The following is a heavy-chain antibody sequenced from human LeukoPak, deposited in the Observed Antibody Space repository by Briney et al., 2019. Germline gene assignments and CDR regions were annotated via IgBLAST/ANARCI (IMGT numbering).Heavy chain of an antibody. D-gene: IGHD5-12*01. CDR1: GGSISSGGYY. CDR3: ASPASYGGYREGGFDY. CDR2: IYHSGST. V-gene: IGHV4-30-2*01. J-gene: IGHJ4*02. Sequence: SETLSLTCTVSGGSISSGGYYWSWIRQPPGKGLEWIGYIYHSGSTYYNPSLKSRVTISVDTSKNQFSLKLSSVTAADTAVYYCASPASYGGYREGGFDYWGQGTLVTVSS.